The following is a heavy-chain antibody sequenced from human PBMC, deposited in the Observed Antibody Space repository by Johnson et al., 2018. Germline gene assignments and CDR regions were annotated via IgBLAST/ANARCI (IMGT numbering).Heavy chain of an antibody. CDR3: ARGGSGSSNYYMDG. Sequence: VQLVQSGGGLVKPGGSLRLSCAASGFTFSSYSMNWVRQAPGKGLEWVSSISSSSSYIYYADSVKGRFTIPRDNAKNSLYLQMNSLRAEDTAVYYCARGGSGSSNYYMDGWGKGTTVTVSS. J-gene: IGHJ6*03. CDR2: ISSSSSYI. D-gene: IGHD3-10*01. CDR1: GFTFSSYS. V-gene: IGHV3-21*01.